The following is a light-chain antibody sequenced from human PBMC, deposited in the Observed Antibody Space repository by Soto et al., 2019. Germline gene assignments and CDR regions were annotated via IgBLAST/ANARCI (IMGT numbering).Light chain of an antibody. CDR1: QSVSRS. CDR3: QQRSNS. V-gene: IGKV3-11*01. CDR2: DAS. Sequence: EMVLTQSPATLSLSPGDRATLSCRASQSVSRSLPWYQQKPVQAPRLLIYDASTGATGIPPRFSGSGSGTDFTLTISSLEPEDFAVYYCQQRSNSFGGGTKV. J-gene: IGKJ4*01.